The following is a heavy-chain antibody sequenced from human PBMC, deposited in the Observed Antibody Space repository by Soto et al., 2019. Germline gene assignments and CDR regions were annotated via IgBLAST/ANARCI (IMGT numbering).Heavy chain of an antibody. CDR1: GGSISSYY. J-gene: IGHJ6*03. Sequence: PSETLSLTCTVSGGSISSYYWSWIRQPPGKGLEWIGYIYYSGSTNYNPSLKSRVTISVDTSKNQFSLKLSSVTAADTAVYYCASLGYIISWDDYYYYMDVSGKGTTVTVSS. V-gene: IGHV4-59*08. D-gene: IGHD6-13*01. CDR3: ASLGYIISWDDYYYYMDV. CDR2: IYYSGST.